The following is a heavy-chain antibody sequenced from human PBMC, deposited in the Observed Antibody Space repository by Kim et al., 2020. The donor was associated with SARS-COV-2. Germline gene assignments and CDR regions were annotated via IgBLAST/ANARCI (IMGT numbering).Heavy chain of an antibody. V-gene: IGHV4-59*13. CDR1: GGSISSYY. Sequence: SETLSLTCTVSGGSISSYYWSWIRQPPGKGLEWIGYIYYSGSTNYNPSLKSRVTISVDTSKNQFYLKLSSVTAADTAVYYCARAKLRALAAAGTRGISNNHTWFDPSGQGTLVTVSS. D-gene: IGHD6-13*01. CDR3: ARAKLRALAAAGTRGISNNHTWFDP. CDR2: IYYSGST. J-gene: IGHJ5*02.